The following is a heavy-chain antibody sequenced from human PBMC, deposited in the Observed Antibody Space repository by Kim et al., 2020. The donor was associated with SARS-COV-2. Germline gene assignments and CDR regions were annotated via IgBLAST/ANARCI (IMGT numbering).Heavy chain of an antibody. CDR3: ARTYGVDPLAFDI. J-gene: IGHJ3*02. CDR2: IYYSGST. V-gene: IGHV4-59*13. CDR1: GGSISSYY. Sequence: SETLSLTCTVSGGSISSYYWSWIRQPPGKGLEWIGYIYYSGSTNYNPSLKSRVTISVDTSKNQFSLKLSSVTAADTAVYYCARTYGVDPLAFDIWGQGTMVTVSS. D-gene: IGHD4-17*01.